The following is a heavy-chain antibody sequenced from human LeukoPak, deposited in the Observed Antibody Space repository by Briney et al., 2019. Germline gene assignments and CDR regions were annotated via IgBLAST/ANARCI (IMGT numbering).Heavy chain of an antibody. CDR1: GYTFTSYY. CDR3: ARDSPGYCSGGSCYGPFDY. Sequence: ASVKVSCKASGYTFTSYYMHWVRQAPGQGLEWMGIINPSGGSTSYAQKFQGRVTMTRDTSTSTVYMELSSLRSEDTAVYYCARDSPGYCSGGSCYGPFDYWGQGTLVTVSS. J-gene: IGHJ4*02. V-gene: IGHV1-46*01. CDR2: INPSGGST. D-gene: IGHD2-15*01.